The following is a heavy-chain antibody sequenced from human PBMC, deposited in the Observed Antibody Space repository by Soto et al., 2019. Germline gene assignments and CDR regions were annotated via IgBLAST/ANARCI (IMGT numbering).Heavy chain of an antibody. CDR1: GGSISSGGYY. CDR3: AGAVAGTGYFDY. D-gene: IGHD6-19*01. V-gene: IGHV4-31*03. CDR2: IYYSGST. J-gene: IGHJ4*02. Sequence: SETLSLTCTVSGGSISSGGYYWSWIRQHPGKGLEWIGYIYYSGSTYYNPSLKSRVTISVDTSKNQFSLKLSSVTAADTAVYYCAGAVAGTGYFDYWGQGTMVTVS.